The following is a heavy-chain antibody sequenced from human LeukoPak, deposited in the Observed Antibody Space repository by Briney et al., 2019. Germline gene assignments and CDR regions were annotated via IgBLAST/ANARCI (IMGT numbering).Heavy chain of an antibody. CDR2: ISGSGGST. V-gene: IGHV3-23*01. J-gene: IGHJ4*02. CDR1: GLTSSSYA. D-gene: IGHD1-1*01. CDR3: ATAYNWNDGVDY. Sequence: PGASLTLSCAAPGLTSSSYAMRWVREAPGKRMEWVSAISGSGGSTYYADSVKGRFTISRDNSKNTLYLQMNSLRAEDTAVYYCATAYNWNDGVDYWGQGTLVTVSS.